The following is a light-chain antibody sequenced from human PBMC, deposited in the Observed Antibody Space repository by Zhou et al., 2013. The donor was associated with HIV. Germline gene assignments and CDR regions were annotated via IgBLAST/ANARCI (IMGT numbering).Light chain of an antibody. J-gene: IGKJ4*01. Sequence: EIVMTQSPVTLSVSPGERATLSCRASQSVSTNLGWYQQRPGQAPRLLIYDASNRATGIPARFSGSGSGTDFTLTISSLEPEDFAVYYCQQRSNWPLTFGGGTKVEIK. CDR2: DAS. CDR1: QSVSTN. V-gene: IGKV3-11*01. CDR3: QQRSNWPLT.